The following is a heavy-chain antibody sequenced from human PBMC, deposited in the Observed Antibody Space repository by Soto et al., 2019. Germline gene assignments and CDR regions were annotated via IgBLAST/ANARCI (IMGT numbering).Heavy chain of an antibody. CDR2: IDWADVK. CDR1: GFSLTSTGMC. D-gene: IGHD5-18*01. J-gene: IGHJ4*02. V-gene: IGHV2-70*01. CDR3: SRAVGGFTYGYPDY. Sequence: SGPTLVNPTESLPLTCTFSGFSLTSTGMCVSWIRQPPGKALEWLALIDWADVKYYSTSLKTRLTISKDTSKNQVVLTMTNVEPVDTATYFCSRAVGGFTYGYPDYWGQGTLVTVSS.